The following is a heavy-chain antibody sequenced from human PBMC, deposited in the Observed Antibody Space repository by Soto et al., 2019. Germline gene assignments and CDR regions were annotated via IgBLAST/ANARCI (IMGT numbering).Heavy chain of an antibody. V-gene: IGHV1-3*01. J-gene: IGHJ4*02. Sequence: ASVKVSCKASGYTFTSYAMHWVRQAPGQRLEWMGWINAGNGNTKYSQKFQGRVTITRDTSASTAYMELSSLRSEDTAVYYCATASYCGGDCYPKGLFDYWGQGTLVTVSS. D-gene: IGHD2-21*01. CDR1: GYTFTSYA. CDR3: ATASYCGGDCYPKGLFDY. CDR2: INAGNGNT.